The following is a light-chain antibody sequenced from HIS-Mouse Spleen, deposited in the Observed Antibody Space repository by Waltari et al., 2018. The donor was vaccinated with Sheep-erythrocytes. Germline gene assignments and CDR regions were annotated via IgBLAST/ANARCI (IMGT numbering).Light chain of an antibody. Sequence: QSALTQPRSVSGSPGHSVTISCTGTSSDVGVYNYVSWYQQHPGKAPKLMIYDVSKRPSGVPDRFSGSKSGNTASLTISGLQAEDEADYYCCSYAGSYNHVFATGTKVTVL. V-gene: IGLV2-11*01. CDR1: SSDVGVYNY. J-gene: IGLJ1*01. CDR2: DVS. CDR3: CSYAGSYNHV.